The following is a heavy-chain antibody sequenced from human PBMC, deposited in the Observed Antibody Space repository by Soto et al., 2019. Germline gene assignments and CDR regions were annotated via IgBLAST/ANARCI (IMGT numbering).Heavy chain of an antibody. CDR1: GFTFRDYV. CDR2: ISSSGGTP. V-gene: IGHV3-23*01. Sequence: EVQLLESGGGLVQPGGSLRLSCVASGFTFRDYVMSWVRQAPGKGLEWVSSISSSGGTPYYEDSVEGRFIISRDNSRDTLFLQMHSLRAEDTAVYFCARELYDNSGYYCPNWGQGTLVTVSS. D-gene: IGHD3-22*01. J-gene: IGHJ4*02. CDR3: ARELYDNSGYYCPN.